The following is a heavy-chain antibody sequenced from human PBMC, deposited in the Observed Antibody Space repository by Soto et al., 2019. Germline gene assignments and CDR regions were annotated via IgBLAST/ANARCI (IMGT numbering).Heavy chain of an antibody. CDR1: GFSLSISRVG. CDR2: IYWNDDK. J-gene: IGHJ1*01. CDR3: AHSSAPYGDYCAESFQH. Sequence: QITLKESGLTLVKPTQTLTLTCTFSGFSLSISRVGVGWIRQPPGTALEWLALIYWNDDKRYSPSLKSRPTIPEDTSKSQVVLTKTNMDPVDTATYYCAHSSAPYGDYCAESFQHWGQGTLVTVSS. V-gene: IGHV2-5*01. D-gene: IGHD4-17*01.